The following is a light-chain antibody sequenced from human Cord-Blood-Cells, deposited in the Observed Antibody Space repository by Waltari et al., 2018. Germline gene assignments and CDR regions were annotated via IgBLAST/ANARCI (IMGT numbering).Light chain of an antibody. CDR1: QSVSSN. CDR2: GAS. CDR3: QQYNNWPPFT. V-gene: IGKV3-15*01. J-gene: IGKJ3*01. Sequence: EIVMTQSPATLSVSPGERDTLSCRASQSVSSNLAWYQQKPGQAPRLLIYGASTRATGIPARFSGSGSGTEFTLTISSLQSGDFAVYYCQQYNNWPPFTFGPGTKVDIK.